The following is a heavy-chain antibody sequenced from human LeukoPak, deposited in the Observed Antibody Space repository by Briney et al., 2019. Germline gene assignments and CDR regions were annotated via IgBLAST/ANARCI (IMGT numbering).Heavy chain of an antibody. D-gene: IGHD3-3*01. J-gene: IGHJ4*02. CDR2: INHSGST. CDR1: GGSFSGYY. Sequence: SETLSLTCAVYGGSFSGYYWSWIRQPPGKGLEWIGEINHSGSTNYNPSLKSRVTISVDTSKNQFSLKLSSVTAADTAVYYRARGTYYDFWSGYYIGIWGQGTLVTVSS. V-gene: IGHV4-34*01. CDR3: ARGTYYDFWSGYYIGI.